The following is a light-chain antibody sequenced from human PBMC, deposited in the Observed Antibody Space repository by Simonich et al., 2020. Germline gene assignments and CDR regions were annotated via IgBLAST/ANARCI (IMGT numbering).Light chain of an antibody. V-gene: IGKV1-39*01. Sequence: DIQMTQSPSSLSASVGDRVTITCRASQSISSYLNWYQQKPGKATKLLIYAASSLQSGVPSRFSGSGSGTDFTLTISSLQPEDFATYYCQQYNSYPITFGQGTRLEIK. CDR1: QSISSY. CDR3: QQYNSYPIT. CDR2: AAS. J-gene: IGKJ5*01.